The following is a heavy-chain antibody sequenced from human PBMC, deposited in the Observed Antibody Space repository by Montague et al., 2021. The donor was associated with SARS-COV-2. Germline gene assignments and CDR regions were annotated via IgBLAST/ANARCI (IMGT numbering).Heavy chain of an antibody. V-gene: IGHV4-4*02. D-gene: IGHD2-15*01. CDR1: GASITSSNW. J-gene: IGHJ5*02. CDR3: ARQIQQVVLSPAKLTNWFDP. CDR2: IYHSGST. Sequence: SETLSLTCTVSGASITSSNWWNWVRQPSGKGLEWIGQIYHSGSTNYNPSLKSRLTPSLDKSKNQFSLNLSSVTAADTAVYYCARQIQQVVLSPAKLTNWFDPWGLGTLVTVAS.